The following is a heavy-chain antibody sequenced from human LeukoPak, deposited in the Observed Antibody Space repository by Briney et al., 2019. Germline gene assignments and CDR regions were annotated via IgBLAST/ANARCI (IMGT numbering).Heavy chain of an antibody. Sequence: GGSLRLSCAASGFTFSSHATSWVRQAPGKGLEWVSGINGSGGTTYYADSVKGRFTISRDNSKNTLYLQMSSLTAEDTAVYYCAKGGTYYYASGTLYWGQRTLVTVSS. CDR3: AKGGTYYYASGTLY. D-gene: IGHD3-10*01. CDR2: INGSGGTT. V-gene: IGHV3-23*01. J-gene: IGHJ4*02. CDR1: GFTFSSHA.